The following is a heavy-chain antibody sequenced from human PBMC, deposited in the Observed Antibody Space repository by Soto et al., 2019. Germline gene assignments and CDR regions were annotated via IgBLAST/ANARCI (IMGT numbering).Heavy chain of an antibody. J-gene: IGHJ6*02. D-gene: IGHD6-13*01. CDR1: GDGISGDSAA. CDR3: SRTAYSSRWPLPLGMDV. Sequence: PSQTLSLTCVMSGDGISGDSAAWNWISQSPSRGLEWLGRAYFRSKWFHDYADSVQGRLSINPDTSRNQYSLQPNAVTAEDTAVYYCSRTAYSSRWPLPLGMDVWGQGTPVTVSS. V-gene: IGHV6-1*01. CDR2: AYFRSKWFH.